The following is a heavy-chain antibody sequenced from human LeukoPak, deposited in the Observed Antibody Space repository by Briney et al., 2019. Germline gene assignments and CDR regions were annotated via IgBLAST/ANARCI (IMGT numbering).Heavy chain of an antibody. Sequence: PSETLSLTCTVSGGSISSYYWSWIRQPAGKGLEWIGRIYTSRSPNYNPSLKSRVTMSVDTSKNQFSLKLRSMTAADTALYYCARGRSATMFDYWGQGTLVTVSS. CDR2: IYTSRSP. J-gene: IGHJ4*02. V-gene: IGHV4-4*07. CDR1: GGSISSYY. CDR3: ARGRSATMFDY. D-gene: IGHD3-10*01.